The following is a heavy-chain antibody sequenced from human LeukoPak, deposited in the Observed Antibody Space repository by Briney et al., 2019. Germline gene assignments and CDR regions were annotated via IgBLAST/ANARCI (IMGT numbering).Heavy chain of an antibody. CDR2: ISSSGSTT. V-gene: IGHV3-48*03. J-gene: IGHJ4*02. CDR3: AKGDCSSPSCYWENYFDY. Sequence: GGSLRLSCAASGFTFSTYEMNWVRQAPGKGLEWVSYISSSGSTTYYADSVKGRFTISRDNAKNSLYLQMSSLRAEDTAVYYCAKGDCSSPSCYWENYFDYWGQGTLVTVSS. D-gene: IGHD2-2*01. CDR1: GFTFSTYE.